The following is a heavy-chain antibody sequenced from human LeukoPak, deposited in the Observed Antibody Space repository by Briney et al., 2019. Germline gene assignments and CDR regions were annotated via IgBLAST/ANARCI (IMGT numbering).Heavy chain of an antibody. CDR1: GYSFTSYW. V-gene: IGHV5-51*01. J-gene: IGHJ3*02. D-gene: IGHD2-15*01. CDR3: ARYCSGGSCYVPFDI. CDR2: IYPGDSDT. Sequence: GESLKISCKGSGYSFTSYWFGCVRQMPGKGLEWMGIIYPGDSDTRYSPSFQSQVTISADKSISTAYLQWSSLKASDTAMYYCARYCSGGSCYVPFDIWGQGTMVTVSS.